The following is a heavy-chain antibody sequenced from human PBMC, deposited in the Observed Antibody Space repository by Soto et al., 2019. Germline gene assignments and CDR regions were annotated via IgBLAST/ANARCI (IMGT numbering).Heavy chain of an antibody. CDR3: VSSRTAVFGDALDI. Sequence: PSETLSLTCSVSGGSISSYFKSWIRQAPGKGLEWIGCIYDSGDANYNPSLKSRVAISLDTSKNQFSLKLSSVTAADAAVYYCVSSRTAVFGDALDIWALGTMVT. J-gene: IGHJ3*02. CDR1: GGSISSYF. D-gene: IGHD2-21*02. V-gene: IGHV4-59*03. CDR2: IYDSGDA.